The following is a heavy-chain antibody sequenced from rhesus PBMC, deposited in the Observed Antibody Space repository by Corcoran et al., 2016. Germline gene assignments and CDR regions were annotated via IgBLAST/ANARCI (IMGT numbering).Heavy chain of an antibody. V-gene: IGHV4-169*01. Sequence: QLQLQESGPGLVKPSETLSVTCAVSGGSISSSYWSWIRQAPGKGLEWIGYIYGSGSSTNSNPSLKSRVTLSVDTSKNQLSLKLSSVTTADTAVYYCARAGYCSGIYCYVNCYFDLWGPGTPITISS. CDR1: GGSISSSY. D-gene: IGHD2-27*01. J-gene: IGHJ2*01. CDR3: ARAGYCSGIYCYVNCYFDL. CDR2: IYGSGSST.